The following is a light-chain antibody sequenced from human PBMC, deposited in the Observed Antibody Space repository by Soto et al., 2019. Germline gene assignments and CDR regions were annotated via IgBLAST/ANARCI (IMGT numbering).Light chain of an antibody. CDR1: QSISVW. J-gene: IGKJ1*01. CDR3: QQYNNWPPDRT. CDR2: QAS. V-gene: IGKV1-5*03. Sequence: IQITPSPSTLSASVGDRVTITCRASQSISVWFAWYQQKSGKAPNLLIYQASRLESGVPSRFSGSGSGTEFTLTISSLQSEDFAVYYCQQYNNWPPDRTFGQGTKVDIK.